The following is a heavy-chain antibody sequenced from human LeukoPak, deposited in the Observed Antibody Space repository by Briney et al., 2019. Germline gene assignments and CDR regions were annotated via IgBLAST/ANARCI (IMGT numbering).Heavy chain of an antibody. CDR1: GFTFSSYG. CDR2: IWYDGSNK. V-gene: IGHV3-33*01. CDR3: ARGKDRWSSFDY. J-gene: IGHJ4*02. Sequence: PGRSLRLSCAASGFTFSSYGMHWVRQAPGKGLEWVAVIWYDGSNKYYADSVKGRFTISRDNSKNTLYLQMNSLRAEDTAVYYCARGKDRWSSFDYWGQGTLVTVSS.